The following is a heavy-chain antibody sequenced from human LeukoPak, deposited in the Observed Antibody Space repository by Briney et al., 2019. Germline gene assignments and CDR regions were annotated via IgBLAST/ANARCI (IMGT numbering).Heavy chain of an antibody. J-gene: IGHJ4*02. CDR2: IYYSGST. Sequence: PSETLSLTCTVSGGSISSSSYYWGWIRQPPGKGLEWIVSIYYSGSTYYNPSLKSRVTISVDTSKNQFSLKLSSVTAADTAVYYCARLGADCSGGSCYRFFDYWGQGTLVTVSS. D-gene: IGHD2-15*01. V-gene: IGHV4-39*01. CDR1: GGSISSSSYY. CDR3: ARLGADCSGGSCYRFFDY.